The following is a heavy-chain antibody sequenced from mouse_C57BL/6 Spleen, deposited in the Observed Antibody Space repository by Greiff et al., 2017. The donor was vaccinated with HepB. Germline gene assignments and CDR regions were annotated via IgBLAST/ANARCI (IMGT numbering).Heavy chain of an antibody. CDR2: IRLKSDNYAT. CDR1: GFTFSNYW. V-gene: IGHV6-3*01. CDR3: TGKSSPWFAY. Sequence: EVKLVESGGGLVQPGGSMKLSCVASGFTFSNYWMNWVRQSPEKGLEWVAQIRLKSDNYATHYAESVKGRFTISRDDSKSSVYLQMNNLRAEDTGIYYCTGKSSPWFAYWGQGTLVTVSA. J-gene: IGHJ3*01.